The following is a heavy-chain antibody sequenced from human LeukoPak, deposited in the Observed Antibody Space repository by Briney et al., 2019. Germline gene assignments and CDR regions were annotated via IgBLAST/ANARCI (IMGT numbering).Heavy chain of an antibody. D-gene: IGHD5-24*01. V-gene: IGHV1-18*01. CDR1: GYTFTSYG. Sequence: ASVKVSCKASGYTFTSYGISWVRQAPGQGLEWMGWISAYNGNTNYAQKLQGRVTMTTDTSTSTAYMELRSLRSDDTAVYYCARLSPARLPIGTKEIWFDPWGQGTLVTVSS. CDR3: ARLSPARLPIGTKEIWFDP. CDR2: ISAYNGNT. J-gene: IGHJ5*02.